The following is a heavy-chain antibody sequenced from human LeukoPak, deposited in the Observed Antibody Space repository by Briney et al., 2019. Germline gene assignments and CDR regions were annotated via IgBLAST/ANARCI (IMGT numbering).Heavy chain of an antibody. CDR2: INSDGSST. CDR1: GFTFSSYW. V-gene: IGHV3-74*01. D-gene: IGHD2-2*02. J-gene: IGHJ4*02. CDR3: ARVAIATSSQLVGFDY. Sequence: GGSLRLSCAASGFTFSSYWMHWVRQAPGKGLVWVSRINSDGSSTSYADSVKGRFTISRDNAKNTLYLQMNSLRAEDTAVYYCARVAIATSSQLVGFDYWGQGTLVTVSS.